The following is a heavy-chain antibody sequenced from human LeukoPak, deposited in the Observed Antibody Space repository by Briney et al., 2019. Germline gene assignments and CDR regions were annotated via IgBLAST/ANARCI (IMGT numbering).Heavy chain of an antibody. J-gene: IGHJ4*02. V-gene: IGHV4-59*01. CDR1: GVSISSYY. D-gene: IGHD3-10*01. Sequence: SETLSFTCTGSGVSISSYYWSWLRQPPGKGLKGFGNIYYSGSTNYNTSLKSRVTISVETSKKHFSLKLSSVTAADTAVYYCARLVANYGSGSYYLYYFDYWGQGTLATVSS. CDR2: IYYSGST. CDR3: ARLVANYGSGSYYLYYFDY.